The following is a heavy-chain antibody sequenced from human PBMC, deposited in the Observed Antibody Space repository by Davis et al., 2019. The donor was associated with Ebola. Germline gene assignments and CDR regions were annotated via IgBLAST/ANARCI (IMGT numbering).Heavy chain of an antibody. Sequence: SVTVSCKASGGTFSSYTLSWVRQAPGQGLEWMGRIIPILGIANYAQKLQGRVTMTTDTSTSTAYMELRSLRSDDTAVYYCARDLISSPWDVWGKGTTVTVSS. V-gene: IGHV1-69*04. D-gene: IGHD6-13*01. J-gene: IGHJ6*04. CDR1: GGTFSSYT. CDR3: ARDLISSPWDV. CDR2: IIPILGIA.